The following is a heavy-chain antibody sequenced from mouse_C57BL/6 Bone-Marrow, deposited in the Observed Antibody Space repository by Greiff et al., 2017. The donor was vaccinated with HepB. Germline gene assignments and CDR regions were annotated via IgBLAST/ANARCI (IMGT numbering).Heavy chain of an antibody. Sequence: QVQLKQPGAELVMPGASVKLSCKASGYTFTSYWMHWVKQRPGQGLEWIGEIDPSDSYTNYNQKFKGKSTLTVDKSSSTAYMQLSSLTSEDSAVYYCARAGANWDEAYWGQGTLVTVSA. J-gene: IGHJ3*01. CDR1: GYTFTSYW. V-gene: IGHV1-69*01. D-gene: IGHD4-1*01. CDR2: IDPSDSYT. CDR3: ARAGANWDEAY.